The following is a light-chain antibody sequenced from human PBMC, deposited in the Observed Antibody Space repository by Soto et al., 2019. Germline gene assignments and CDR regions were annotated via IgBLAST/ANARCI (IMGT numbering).Light chain of an antibody. CDR1: QSVSNN. CDR3: QQYDNSPT. Sequence: EIVMTQSPATLSVSPGETATLSCRASQSVSNNLAWYQQKPGQAPRLLIYGASTRATGIPAWFSGSGSGTELPLTIRSLQSEDFAFYYCQQYDNSPTFGQGTKLEI. CDR2: GAS. V-gene: IGKV3-15*01. J-gene: IGKJ2*01.